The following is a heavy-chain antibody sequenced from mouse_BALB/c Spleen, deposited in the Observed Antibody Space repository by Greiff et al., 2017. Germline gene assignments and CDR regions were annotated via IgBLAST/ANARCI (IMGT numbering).Heavy chain of an antibody. CDR3: AREDGNPWFAY. CDR2: ISYDGSN. V-gene: IGHV3-6*02. CDR1: GYSITSGYY. J-gene: IGHJ3*01. Sequence: EVQLQQSGPGLVKPSQSLSLTCSVTGYSITSGYYWNWIRQFPGNKLEWVGYISYDGSNNYNPSLKNRISITRDTSKNQFFLKLNSVTTEDTATYYCAREDGNPWFAYWGQGTLVTVSA. D-gene: IGHD2-1*01.